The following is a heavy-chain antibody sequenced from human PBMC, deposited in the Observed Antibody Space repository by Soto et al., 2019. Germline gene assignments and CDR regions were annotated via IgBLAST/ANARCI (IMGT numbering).Heavy chain of an antibody. V-gene: IGHV1-46*03. CDR3: AGGYCSGGSCPKPLDY. J-gene: IGHJ4*02. Sequence: GASVKVSCKASGYTFTSYYMHWVRQAPGQGLEWMGIINPSGGSTSYAQKFQGRVTMTRDTSTSTVYMELSSLRSEDTAVYYCAGGYCSGGSCPKPLDYWGQGTLVTVSS. CDR2: INPSGGST. D-gene: IGHD2-15*01. CDR1: GYTFTSYY.